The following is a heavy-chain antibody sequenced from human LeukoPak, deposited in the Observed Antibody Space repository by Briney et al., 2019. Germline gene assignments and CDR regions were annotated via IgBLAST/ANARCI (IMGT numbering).Heavy chain of an antibody. CDR3: ARDRPKSTYSSSWRGWFDP. CDR1: GGTFSSYA. D-gene: IGHD6-13*01. J-gene: IGHJ5*02. CDR2: IIPILGIA. Sequence: SVKVSCKASGGTFSSYAISWVRQAPGQGLEWMGRIIPILGIANYAQKFQGRVTITADKSTSTAYMELSSLRSEDTAVYYCARDRPKSTYSSSWRGWFDPWGQGTLVTVSS. V-gene: IGHV1-69*04.